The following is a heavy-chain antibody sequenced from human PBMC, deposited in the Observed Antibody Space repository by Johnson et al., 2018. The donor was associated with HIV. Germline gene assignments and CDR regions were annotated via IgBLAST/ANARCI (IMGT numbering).Heavy chain of an antibody. CDR3: AREALPRGLQSSFGGAFDI. D-gene: IGHD4-23*01. Sequence: VQLVESGGGLVQPGGSLRLSCAASGFTVSSNYMSWVRQAPGKGLEWVSVIYSGGTTYYADSVKGRFTISRDTSENTVYLQMNSLRAEDTAVYYCAREALPRGLQSSFGGAFDIWGQGTMVTVSS. V-gene: IGHV3-66*01. J-gene: IGHJ3*02. CDR1: GFTVSSNY. CDR2: IYSGGTT.